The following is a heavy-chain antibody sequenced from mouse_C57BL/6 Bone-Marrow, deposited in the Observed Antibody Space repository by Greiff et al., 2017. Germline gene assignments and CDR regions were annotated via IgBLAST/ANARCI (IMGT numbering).Heavy chain of an antibody. V-gene: IGHV1-4*01. CDR3: ANYGSTPFAY. J-gene: IGHJ3*01. CDR1: GYTFTSYT. CDR2: INPSSGYT. Sequence: QVQLLQSGAELARPGASVKMSCKASGYTFTSYTMHWVKQRPGPGLEWIGYINPSSGYTKYNQKFKDKATLTADKSSSTAYLQLSSLTSEDSAVYYCANYGSTPFAYWGQGTLVTVSA. D-gene: IGHD1-1*01.